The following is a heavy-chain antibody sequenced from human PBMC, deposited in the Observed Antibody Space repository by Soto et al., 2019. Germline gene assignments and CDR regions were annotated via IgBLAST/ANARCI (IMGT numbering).Heavy chain of an antibody. Sequence: GGSLRLSCAASGFTFSSYAMSWVRQAPGKGLEWVSGISSSGGSTYYADSVKGRFTISRDNSKNTLFLRMDRPRVEDTAVYYCMRPHPRAPNYFYFGMAVWRQGTRVPVAS. J-gene: IGHJ6*02. CDR1: GFTFSSYA. CDR2: ISSSGGST. V-gene: IGHV3-23*01. CDR3: MRPHPRAPNYFYFGMAV.